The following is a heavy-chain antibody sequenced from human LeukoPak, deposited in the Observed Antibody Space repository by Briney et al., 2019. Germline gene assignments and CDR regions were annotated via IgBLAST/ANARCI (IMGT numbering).Heavy chain of an antibody. CDR1: GGSIGSSRYY. Sequence: SETLPLTCTVSGGSIGSSRYYWGWIRQPPGKGLEWIGSIYYSGSTYYNPSLKSRVTISVDTSKNQFSLKLSSVTAADTAVYYCARDWCSGTSCPTGFDPWGQGTLVTVSS. V-gene: IGHV4-39*07. D-gene: IGHD2-2*01. CDR2: IYYSGST. CDR3: ARDWCSGTSCPTGFDP. J-gene: IGHJ5*02.